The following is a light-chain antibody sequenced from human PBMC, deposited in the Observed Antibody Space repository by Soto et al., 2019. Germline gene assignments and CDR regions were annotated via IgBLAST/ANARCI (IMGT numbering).Light chain of an antibody. J-gene: IGKJ1*01. CDR1: ESISTY. V-gene: IGKV1-39*01. Sequence: DIQMTQSPSSLSASVGDRVTVTCRASESISTYLNWYQQKPGKAPKLLIYGASTLQSGVPLGFSGSGSGTDFTLTVTSLQPEDFATYHCQQSYGTPLTFGQGTKVDI. CDR2: GAS. CDR3: QQSYGTPLT.